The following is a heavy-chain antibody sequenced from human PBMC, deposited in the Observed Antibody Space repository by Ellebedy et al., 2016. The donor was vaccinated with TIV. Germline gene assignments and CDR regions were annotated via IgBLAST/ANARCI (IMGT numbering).Heavy chain of an antibody. CDR2: LYYSGSA. CDR1: GGPISSYY. CDR3: ASADTPDAFDI. Sequence: MPSETLSPTCTVPGGPISSYYWSWTRQPPGKGLAWIGYLYYSGSANYNPSLKSRVTISVDTSKTQFSLKLSSVTAADTAVYYCASADTPDAFDIWGQGTMVTVSS. D-gene: IGHD2-15*01. V-gene: IGHV4-59*01. J-gene: IGHJ3*02.